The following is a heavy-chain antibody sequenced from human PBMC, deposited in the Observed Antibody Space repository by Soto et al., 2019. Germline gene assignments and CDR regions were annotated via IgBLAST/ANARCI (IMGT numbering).Heavy chain of an antibody. CDR2: IYYSGST. CDR1: GGSISSGGYY. V-gene: IGHV4-31*03. CDR3: ARMLYSSSWPTYNWFDP. J-gene: IGHJ5*02. Sequence: TLSLTCTVSGGSISSGGYYWSWIRQHPGKGLEWIGYIYYSGSTYYNPSLKSRVTISVDTSKNQFSLKLSSVTAADTAVYYCARMLYSSSWPTYNWFDPWGQGTLVTVSS. D-gene: IGHD6-13*01.